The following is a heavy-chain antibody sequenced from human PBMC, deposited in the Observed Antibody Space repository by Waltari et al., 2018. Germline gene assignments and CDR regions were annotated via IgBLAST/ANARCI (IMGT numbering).Heavy chain of an antibody. Sequence: QVQLVQSGAEVKKPGASVKVSCKASGYTFTGYYMHWVRQAPGQGLEWMGRINPNSGATNYAQKSQARVTMTRDTSISTAYMELSRLRSDDTAVYYCASSDAVDIWGQGTMVTVSS. CDR1: GYTFTGYY. V-gene: IGHV1-2*06. CDR2: INPNSGAT. J-gene: IGHJ3*02. CDR3: ASSDAVDI.